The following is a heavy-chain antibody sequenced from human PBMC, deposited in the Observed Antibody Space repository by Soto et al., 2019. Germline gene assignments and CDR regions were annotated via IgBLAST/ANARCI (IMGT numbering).Heavy chain of an antibody. CDR3: ARHSRIYDYIWGSYRSKFDY. D-gene: IGHD3-16*02. J-gene: IGHJ4*02. CDR1: GGSISSYY. V-gene: IGHV4-59*08. CDR2: IYYSGST. Sequence: PSETLSLTCTVSGGSISSYYWSWIRQPPGKGLEWIGYIYYSGSTNYNPSLKSRVTISVDTSKNQFSLKLSSVTAADTAVYYCARHSRIYDYIWGSYRSKFDYWGQGTLVTVSS.